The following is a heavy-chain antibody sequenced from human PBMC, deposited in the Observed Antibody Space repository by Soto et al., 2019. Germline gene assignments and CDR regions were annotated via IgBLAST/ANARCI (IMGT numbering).Heavy chain of an antibody. V-gene: IGHV3-23*01. D-gene: IGHD3-22*01. CDR2: ISGSGGST. CDR1: GFTFSSYA. Sequence: QPGGSLRLSCAASGFTFSSYAMSWVRQAPGKGLEWVSAISGSGGSTYYADSVKGRFTISRDNSKNTLYLQMNSLRAEDTAVYYCAKGVSVFSSGYYYDNWFYFDYWGQGTLVTVSS. CDR3: AKGVSVFSSGYYYDNWFYFDY. J-gene: IGHJ4*02.